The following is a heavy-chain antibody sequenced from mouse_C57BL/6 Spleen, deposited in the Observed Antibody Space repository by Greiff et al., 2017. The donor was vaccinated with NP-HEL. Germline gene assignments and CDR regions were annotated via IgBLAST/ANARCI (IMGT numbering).Heavy chain of an antibody. Sequence: QVQLQQPGAELVRPGSSVKLSCKASGYTFTSSWMHWVKQRPIQGLEWIGNIDPSDSETHYNQKFKDKATLTVDKSSSTAYMQLSSLTSEDSAVYYCARAPPYYGSSYWYFDVWGTGTTVTVSS. CDR2: IDPSDSET. CDR1: GYTFTSSW. V-gene: IGHV1-52*01. CDR3: ARAPPYYGSSYWYFDV. D-gene: IGHD1-1*01. J-gene: IGHJ1*03.